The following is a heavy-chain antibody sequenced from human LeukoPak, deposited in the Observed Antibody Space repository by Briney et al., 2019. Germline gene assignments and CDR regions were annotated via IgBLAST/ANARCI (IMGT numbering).Heavy chain of an antibody. V-gene: IGHV4-34*01. CDR3: SRAGIVAYHFYYFHMDV. CDR2: INHSGST. D-gene: IGHD3-22*01. J-gene: IGHJ6*03. Sequence: SETLSLTCAVSGGSFSGYYWSWIRQAPGKGLGWIGEINHSGSTNYNPSLKSRVTISTDTSKNQFSLKLTSVTALDTAMYYCSRAGIVAYHFYYFHMDVGGNGTTVTVTS. CDR1: GGSFSGYY.